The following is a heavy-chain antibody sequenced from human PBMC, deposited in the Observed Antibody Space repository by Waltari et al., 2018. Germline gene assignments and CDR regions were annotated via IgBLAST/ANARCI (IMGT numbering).Heavy chain of an antibody. CDR1: GGSISSHY. D-gene: IGHD2-8*01. J-gene: IGHJ6*02. V-gene: IGHV4-59*11. CDR2: IYYSGST. CDR3: ARDTKWPSYYYYGMDV. Sequence: QVQLQESGPGLVKPSETLSLTCTVSGGSISSHYWSWIRQPPGKGLEWIGYIYYSGSTNLNPALKSRVTLSVDTSKNHFSLKLSSVTAADTAVYYCARDTKWPSYYYYGMDVWGQGTTVTVSS.